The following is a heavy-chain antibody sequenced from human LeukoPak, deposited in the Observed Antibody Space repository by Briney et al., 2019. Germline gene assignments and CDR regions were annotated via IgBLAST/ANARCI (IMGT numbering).Heavy chain of an antibody. CDR1: GGSISNYY. J-gene: IGHJ5*02. CDR3: ARDVHGSGTWDWFDP. V-gene: IGHV4-4*07. Sequence: SETLSLTCTVSGGSISNYYWSWIRKPAGKGLDGIGRISTSGSTNYNPSLKSRVTMSVDTSKNQFSLKLSSVNAADTAVYYCARDVHGSGTWDWFDPWGQGTLVTVSS. D-gene: IGHD3-10*01. CDR2: ISTSGST.